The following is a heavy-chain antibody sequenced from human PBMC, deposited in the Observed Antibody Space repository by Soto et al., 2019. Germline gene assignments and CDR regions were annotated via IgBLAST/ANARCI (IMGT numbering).Heavy chain of an antibody. CDR2: ISGGGGNT. CDR3: AKGFIVVVTVLRPDEAFDV. D-gene: IGHD2-21*02. V-gene: IGHV3-23*01. J-gene: IGHJ3*01. CDR1: GFTFGNYG. Sequence: DVQLLESGGGLVQPGGSLRLSCATSGFTFGNYGMNWVRQAPGKGLEWVSGISGGGGNTYYADSVKGRFIISRDPSKNTVFLEMNSLRAEDTAVYYCAKGFIVVVTVLRPDEAFDVWGQGTLVTVSS.